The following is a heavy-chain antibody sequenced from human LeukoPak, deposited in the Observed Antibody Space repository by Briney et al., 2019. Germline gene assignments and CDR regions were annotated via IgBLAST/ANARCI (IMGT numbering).Heavy chain of an antibody. CDR2: ISSSGSTI. CDR3: ARDPDCSSTSCYDVGGFDY. V-gene: IGHV3-48*03. D-gene: IGHD2-2*01. J-gene: IGHJ4*02. Sequence: PGGSLRLSCAASGFTFSSYEMNWVRQAPGKGLEWVSYISSSGSTIYYADSAKGRFTISRDNAKNSLYLQMNSLRAEDTAVYYCARDPDCSSTSCYDVGGFDYWGQGTLVTVSS. CDR1: GFTFSSYE.